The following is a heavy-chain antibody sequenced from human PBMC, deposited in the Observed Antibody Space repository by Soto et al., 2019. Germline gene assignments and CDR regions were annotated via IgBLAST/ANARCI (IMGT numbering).Heavy chain of an antibody. J-gene: IGHJ4*02. D-gene: IGHD2-8*01. V-gene: IGHV4-39*01. CDR2: IYYSGST. Sequence: SETLSLTCTVSGGSISSSSYYRGWIRQPPGKGLEWIGSIYYSGSTYYNPSLKSRVTISVDTSKNQFSLKLSSVTAADTAVYYCVAVDGVPYYFDYWGQGTLVTVSS. CDR1: GGSISSSSYY. CDR3: VAVDGVPYYFDY.